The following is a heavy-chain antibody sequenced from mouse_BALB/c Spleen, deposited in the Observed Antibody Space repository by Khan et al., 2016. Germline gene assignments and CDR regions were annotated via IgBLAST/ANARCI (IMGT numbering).Heavy chain of an antibody. CDR2: INTYSGEP. V-gene: IGHV9-1*02. D-gene: IGHD2-4*01. CDR3: ARGEMDDYEYYFDY. CDR1: GYTFTNYG. J-gene: IGHJ2*01. Sequence: QIQLVQSGPELKKPGETVKVSCKASGYTFTNYGMNWVKQAPGKGLKWMGWINTYSGEPTYADDFKGRFAFSLETSASTAYLQINNLKNEDMATYFFARGEMDDYEYYFDYWGQGTILTVSS.